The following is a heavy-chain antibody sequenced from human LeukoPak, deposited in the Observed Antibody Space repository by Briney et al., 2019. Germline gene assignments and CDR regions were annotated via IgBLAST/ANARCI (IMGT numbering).Heavy chain of an antibody. CDR2: ISFVGQT. CDR1: GVSIDNSYVYF. J-gene: IGHJ4*02. D-gene: IGHD1-26*01. V-gene: IGHV4-39*02. CDR3: ARLVYSDPNYFDY. Sequence: SETLSLTCTVSGVSIDNSYVYFWVWLRQPPGKGLEWIGSISFVGQTFYNSSLESRATLSVDNSRNHFSLRLRSVTAADTAVFYCARLVYSDPNYFDYWGQGSLVTVSS.